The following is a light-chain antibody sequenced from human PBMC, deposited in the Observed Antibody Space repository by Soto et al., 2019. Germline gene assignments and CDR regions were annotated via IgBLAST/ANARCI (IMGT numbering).Light chain of an antibody. CDR1: QGIRID. CDR2: DAS. Sequence: IQMTQSPSSLSASVGDRVTITFRASQGIRIDLCWYQQKPVKAPKMLVYDASSLQSGVPSRFSGSGSETEFTLTISSLQPDDFATYYCQQYSVYWTFGQGTKVDIK. V-gene: IGKV1-17*01. CDR3: QQYSVYWT. J-gene: IGKJ1*01.